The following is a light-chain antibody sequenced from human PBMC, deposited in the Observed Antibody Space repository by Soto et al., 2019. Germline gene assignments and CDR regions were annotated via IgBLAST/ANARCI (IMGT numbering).Light chain of an antibody. CDR2: AAY. Sequence: DIQMTQAPSSLSASVGDRVTITCRARQDISTYLAWYQQKPGKVPKLLISAAYTLQSGVPPRFSGSGSGTDFTLTISSLQPEDVATYYCQKYDNVPLTCGGGTKVEIK. J-gene: IGKJ4*01. CDR1: QDISTY. CDR3: QKYDNVPLT. V-gene: IGKV1-27*01.